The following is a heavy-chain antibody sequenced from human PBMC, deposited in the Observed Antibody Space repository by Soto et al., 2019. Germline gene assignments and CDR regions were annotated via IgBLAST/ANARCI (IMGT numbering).Heavy chain of an antibody. CDR2: IYYSGTT. D-gene: IGHD6-13*01. Sequence: QVQLQGSGPGLVKPSETLSLTCSVSGVSISNYYWSWIRQPPGKGLEWIGYIYYSGTTNYNPSLKSRVTISVDTSKNQFSLKLSSVTAADTAVYYCARVVPSSWYAPGVYYFDYWGQGTLVTVSS. J-gene: IGHJ4*02. CDR3: ARVVPSSWYAPGVYYFDY. V-gene: IGHV4-59*01. CDR1: GVSISNYY.